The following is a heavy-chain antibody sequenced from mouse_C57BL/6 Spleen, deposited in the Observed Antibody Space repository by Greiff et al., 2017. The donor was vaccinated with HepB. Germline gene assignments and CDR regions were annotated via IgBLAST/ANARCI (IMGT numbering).Heavy chain of an antibody. Sequence: VQLVESGAELVRPGTSVKVSCKASGYAFTNYLIEWVKQRPGQGLEWIGVINPGSGGTNYNEKFKGKATLTADKSSSTAYMQLSSLTSEDSAVYFCARWVYYDYDAAYYFDYWGQGTTLTVSS. CDR2: INPGSGGT. CDR1: GYAFTNYL. J-gene: IGHJ2*01. CDR3: ARWVYYDYDAAYYFDY. V-gene: IGHV1-54*01. D-gene: IGHD2-4*01.